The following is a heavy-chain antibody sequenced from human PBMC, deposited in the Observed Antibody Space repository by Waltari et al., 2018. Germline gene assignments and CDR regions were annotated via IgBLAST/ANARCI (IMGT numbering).Heavy chain of an antibody. Sequence: QVQLKESGPGLVKPSETLSLTCSVSGGSINGYHWSWIRQAPGTGLEWLGRIYPGVSKRYNPSLQSRVTMSEDTSKNQLSLKVTSVTAADTAVYYCARDQASRYWGQGILVTVSS. J-gene: IGHJ4*02. CDR2: IYPGVSK. V-gene: IGHV4-4*07. CDR1: GGSINGYH. CDR3: ARDQASRY.